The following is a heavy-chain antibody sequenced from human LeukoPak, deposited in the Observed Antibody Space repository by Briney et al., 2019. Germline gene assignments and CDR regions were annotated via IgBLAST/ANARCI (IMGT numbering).Heavy chain of an antibody. CDR2: VSGSGGNT. D-gene: IGHD3-22*01. J-gene: IGHJ4*02. Sequence: PWGSLRLSCAASGFSFGTYAMSWFRQAPREGLECVSTVSGSGGNTYYTDSVKGRFTISRDNSKNTLFLQTSSLRAKDTALYYCTKGGVVSAFGYWGQGVLVTVSS. CDR1: GFSFGTYA. CDR3: TKGGVVSAFGY. V-gene: IGHV3-23*01.